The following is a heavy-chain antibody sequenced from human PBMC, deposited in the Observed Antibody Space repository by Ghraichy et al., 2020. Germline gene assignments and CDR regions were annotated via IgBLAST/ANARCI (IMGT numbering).Heavy chain of an antibody. V-gene: IGHV3-72*01. CDR1: GFTFSTYY. CDR2: TRNKANSYTT. Sequence: GGSLRLSCAASGFTFSTYYMHWVRQAPGKGLEWVGNTRNKANSYTTEYAASVKGRFTISRDDSKNSLYLQMNSLKTEDTAVYYCARGGRAELRMVDYYYYCMDVFSQECTVTV. D-gene: IGHD1-7*01. J-gene: IGHJ6*02. CDR3: ARGGRAELRMVDYYYYCMDV.